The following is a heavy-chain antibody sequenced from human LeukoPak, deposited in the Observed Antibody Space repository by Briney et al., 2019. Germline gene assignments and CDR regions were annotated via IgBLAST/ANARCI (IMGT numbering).Heavy chain of an antibody. Sequence: PGGSLRLSCAASGFTFTTFNMNWVRQSPGKGLEWVSCISSSSDYIYYADSVKGRFTISRDNSRNSLYLQMNSLRAEDTAVYYCVGRDYGDYFFDSWGQGTLVTVSS. V-gene: IGHV3-21*01. J-gene: IGHJ4*02. CDR2: ISSSSDYI. CDR3: VGRDYGDYFFDS. D-gene: IGHD4-17*01. CDR1: GFTFTTFN.